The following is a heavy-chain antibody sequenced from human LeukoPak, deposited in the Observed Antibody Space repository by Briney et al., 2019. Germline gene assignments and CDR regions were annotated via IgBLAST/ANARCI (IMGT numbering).Heavy chain of an antibody. CDR3: ASLAAAGDFDY. V-gene: IGHV4-34*01. D-gene: IGHD6-13*01. CDR1: GGSFSGYY. J-gene: IGHJ4*02. Sequence: NPSETLSLTCAVYGGSFSGYYWSWIRQPPGKGLEWIGEINHSGSTNYNPSLKSRVTISVDTSKNQFSLKLSSVTAADTAVCYCASLAAAGDFDYWGQGTLVTVSS. CDR2: INHSGST.